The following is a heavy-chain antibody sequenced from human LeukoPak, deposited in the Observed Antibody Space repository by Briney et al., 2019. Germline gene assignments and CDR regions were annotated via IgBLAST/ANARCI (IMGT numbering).Heavy chain of an antibody. D-gene: IGHD3-22*01. CDR2: ISGSGGST. V-gene: IGHV3-23*01. CDR1: GFTFSSYA. CDR3: AKGPMIVVVRKPHYFDY. Sequence: GGSLRLSCTASGFTFSSYAMSWVRQAPGKGLEWVSAISGSGGSTYYADSVKGRFTISRDNSKNTLYLQMNSLRAEDTAVYYCAKGPMIVVVRKPHYFDYWGQGTLVTVSS. J-gene: IGHJ4*02.